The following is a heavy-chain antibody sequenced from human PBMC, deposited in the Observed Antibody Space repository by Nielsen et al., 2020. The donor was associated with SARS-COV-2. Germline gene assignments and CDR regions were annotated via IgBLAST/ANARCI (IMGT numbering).Heavy chain of an antibody. J-gene: IGHJ4*02. D-gene: IGHD3-10*01. CDR1: GYTFSDYG. V-gene: IGHV3-33*01. Sequence: GESLKISCVASGYTFSDYGMHWVRQAPGKGLEWVALMWYDGVEEDYADSVRGRFTISRDNSKTTMYLQMNSLRAEDTAVYYCARKGWGYGSGSYYKGPMDHWGQGTLVTVSS. CDR2: MWYDGVEE. CDR3: ARKGWGYGSGSYYKGPMDH.